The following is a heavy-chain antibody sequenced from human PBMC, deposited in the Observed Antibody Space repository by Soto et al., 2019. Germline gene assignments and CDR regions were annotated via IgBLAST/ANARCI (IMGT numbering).Heavy chain of an antibody. J-gene: IGHJ5*02. CDR2: TYYRSKWYN. V-gene: IGHV6-1*01. Sequence: SQTLSLTCAISGDSVSSNSAAWNWIRQSPSGGLEWLGRTYYRSKWYNDYAVSVKSRITINPDTSKNQFSLQLNSVTPEDTAVYYCASYYYDSSGDNWFDPWGQGTLVTVSS. CDR3: ASYYYDSSGDNWFDP. CDR1: GDSVSSNSAA. D-gene: IGHD3-22*01.